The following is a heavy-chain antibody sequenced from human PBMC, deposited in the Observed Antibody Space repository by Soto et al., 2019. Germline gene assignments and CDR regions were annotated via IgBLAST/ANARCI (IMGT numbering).Heavy chain of an antibody. CDR1: GFAFSTYG. J-gene: IGHJ4*02. CDR2: IPNDASNT. CDR3: AKDYVTWRQLGFDY. Sequence: GGSLRLSCAASGFAFSTYGMHWVRRAPGKGLEWVAAIPNDASNTYYADSVKGRFTISRDNSKNTLYLQMNSLRAEDTAVYYCAKDYVTWRQLGFDYWGQGTLVTVSS. V-gene: IGHV3-30*18. D-gene: IGHD6-6*01.